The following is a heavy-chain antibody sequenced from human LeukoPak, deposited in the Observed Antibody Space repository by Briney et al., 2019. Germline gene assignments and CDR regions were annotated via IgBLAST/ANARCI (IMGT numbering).Heavy chain of an antibody. V-gene: IGHV4-31*03. CDR1: GGSISSGGYY. Sequence: SETLSLTCTVSGGSISSGGYYWSWIRQHPGKGLEWIGYIYYSGSTYYNPSLKSRVTISVDTSKNQFSLKLSSVTAADTAVYCCARVPSMVTWGGYYGMDVWGQGTTVTVSS. CDR2: IYYSGST. D-gene: IGHD5-18*01. J-gene: IGHJ6*02. CDR3: ARVPSMVTWGGYYGMDV.